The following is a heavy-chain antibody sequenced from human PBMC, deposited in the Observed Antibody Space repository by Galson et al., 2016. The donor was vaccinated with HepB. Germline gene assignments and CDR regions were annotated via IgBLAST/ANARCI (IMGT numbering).Heavy chain of an antibody. D-gene: IGHD3-10*01. J-gene: IGHJ4*02. CDR3: IRGGYSDSGIYYPGGDF. Sequence: SLRLSCAASGFTFDEYAIHWVRQRPRQGLEWVSGISWNGGVIGYADSVRGRFTVSRDNSRNSVYLQMNRLRLDDTAFYFCIRGGYSDSGIYYPGGDFWGPGVLVSVSS. V-gene: IGHV3-9*01. CDR1: GFTFDEYA. CDR2: ISWNGGVI.